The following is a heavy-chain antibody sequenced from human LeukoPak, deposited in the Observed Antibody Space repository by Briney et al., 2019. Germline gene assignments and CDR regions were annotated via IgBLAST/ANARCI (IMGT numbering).Heavy chain of an antibody. D-gene: IGHD6-19*01. J-gene: IGHJ3*02. CDR3: ARVSVAGIAYDAFDI. Sequence: SQTLSLTCTVSGGSISSGGYYWSWIRQHPGKGLEWIGYVYYSGSTYYNPSLKSRVTISVDTSKNQLSLKLSSVTAADTAVYYCARVSVAGIAYDAFDIWGQGTMVTVSS. V-gene: IGHV4-31*03. CDR2: VYYSGST. CDR1: GGSISSGGYY.